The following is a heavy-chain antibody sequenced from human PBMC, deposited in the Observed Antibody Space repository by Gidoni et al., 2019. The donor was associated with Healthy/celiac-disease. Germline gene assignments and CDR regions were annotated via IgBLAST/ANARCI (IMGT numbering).Heavy chain of an antibody. D-gene: IGHD2-15*01. J-gene: IGHJ6*02. V-gene: IGHV4-34*01. CDR1: GGSFSGYY. CDR3: ARASGYCSGGSCYSWSFYYYYGMDV. Sequence: QVQLQQWGAGLLKPSETLSLTCAVYGGSFSGYYWSWIRQPPGKGLEWIGEINHSGSTNYNPSLKSRVTISVDTSKNQFSLKLSSVTAADTAVYYCARASGYCSGGSCYSWSFYYYYGMDVWGQGTTVTVSS. CDR2: INHSGST.